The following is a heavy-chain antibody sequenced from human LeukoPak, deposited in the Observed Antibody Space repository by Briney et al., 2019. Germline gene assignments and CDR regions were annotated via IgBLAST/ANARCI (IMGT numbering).Heavy chain of an antibody. CDR2: LNPNSGGT. D-gene: IGHD3-22*01. Sequence: ASVKVSCKAYGYTFTGYYMHWVRQAPGQGLEWMGRLNPNSGGTNYAQNFQGRVTMTRDTSISTAYLELSRLRSDDTVVYYCARDYYDSSGYYEGVYWGQGTRVTVSS. CDR3: ARDYYDSSGYYEGVY. J-gene: IGHJ4*02. V-gene: IGHV1-2*05. CDR1: GYTFTGYY.